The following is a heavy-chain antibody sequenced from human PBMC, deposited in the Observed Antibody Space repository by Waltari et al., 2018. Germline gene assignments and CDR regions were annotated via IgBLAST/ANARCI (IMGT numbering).Heavy chain of an antibody. J-gene: IGHJ3*01. D-gene: IGHD3-16*02. V-gene: IGHV4-38-2*02. CDR3: AKQLILVVITDAFDL. CDR1: PSSMGSGHY. CDR2: INHRGV. Sequence: QVQLQESGPRLAKPSEPLSLTCTVSPSSMGSGHYYGWIRQAPGQGLEWIGGINHRGVYYNPSLKGRVTLSVDTSKNQFSLKLNSVIAADTAVYYCAKQLILVVITDAFDLWGQGTLVTVS.